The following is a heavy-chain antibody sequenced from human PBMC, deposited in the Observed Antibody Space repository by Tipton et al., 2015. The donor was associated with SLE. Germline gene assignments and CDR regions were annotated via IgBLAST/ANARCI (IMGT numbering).Heavy chain of an antibody. D-gene: IGHD2-15*01. V-gene: IGHV4-39*07. J-gene: IGHJ4*02. Sequence: TLSLTCTVSGGSVSSGSYYWAWIRQPPGKGPEWIGTIYYSGSTYYYPSLKSRITISVDTSKNQFSLEVRSVTAADTAVYYCARGCSGTSCYWGDDWGQGSLVIVSS. CDR3: ARGCSGTSCYWGDD. CDR2: IYYSGST. CDR1: GGSVSSGSYY.